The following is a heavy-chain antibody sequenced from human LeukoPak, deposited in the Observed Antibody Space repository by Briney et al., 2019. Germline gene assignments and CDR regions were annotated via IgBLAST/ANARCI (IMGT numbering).Heavy chain of an antibody. Sequence: PGGSLRLSWAASGFTRSGYWMSWVRQAPGKGLEWVANIKEDGSETYYVDSVKGRFTISRDNAKNSLYLHMNSLTAEDTAMYYCARDWVAGVPFDAFDIWGQGTMVSVSS. J-gene: IGHJ3*02. CDR3: ARDWVAGVPFDAFDI. CDR2: IKEDGSET. D-gene: IGHD3-10*01. V-gene: IGHV3-7*01. CDR1: GFTRSGYW.